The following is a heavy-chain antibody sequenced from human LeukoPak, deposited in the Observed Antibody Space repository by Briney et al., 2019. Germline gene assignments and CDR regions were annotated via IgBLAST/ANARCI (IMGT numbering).Heavy chain of an antibody. J-gene: IGHJ5*02. V-gene: IGHV3-11*04. CDR3: AKDLTFQWLAPHWFDP. CDR1: GFTFSDYY. Sequence: PGGSLRLSCAASGFTFSDYYMSWIRQAPGKGLEWVSYISSSGSTIYYADSVKGRFTISRDNAKNSLYLQMNSLRAEDTAVYYCAKDLTFQWLAPHWFDPWGQGTLVTVSS. D-gene: IGHD6-19*01. CDR2: ISSSGSTI.